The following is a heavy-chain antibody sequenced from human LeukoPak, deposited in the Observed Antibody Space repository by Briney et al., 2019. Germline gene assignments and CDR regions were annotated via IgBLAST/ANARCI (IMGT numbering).Heavy chain of an antibody. V-gene: IGHV4-39*02. Sequence: SETLSLTCTVSGGSISSRRHYWGWIRQPPGKGREWIGSIFYSGSTYYNPSLRGRVTISVDTSTNHFSLKLNSVTAADTAVYYCARLDNTLDVWGQGTTVTVSS. J-gene: IGHJ6*02. CDR2: IFYSGST. CDR3: ARLDNTLDV. D-gene: IGHD2-2*03. CDR1: GGSISSRRHY.